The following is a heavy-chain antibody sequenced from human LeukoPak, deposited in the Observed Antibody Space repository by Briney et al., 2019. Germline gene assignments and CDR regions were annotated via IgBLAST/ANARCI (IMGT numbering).Heavy chain of an antibody. CDR3: AKRGGTISGVVIRDEYYYYGMDV. J-gene: IGHJ6*02. D-gene: IGHD3-3*01. CDR1: GFTFSSYS. V-gene: IGHV3-21*04. Sequence: GGSLRLSCAASGFTFSSYSMNWVRQAPGKGLEWVSSISSSSSYIYYADSVKGRFTISRDTSKNTLYLQMNSLRAEDTAVYYCAKRGGTISGVVIRDEYYYYGMDVWGQGTTVTVSS. CDR2: ISSSSSYI.